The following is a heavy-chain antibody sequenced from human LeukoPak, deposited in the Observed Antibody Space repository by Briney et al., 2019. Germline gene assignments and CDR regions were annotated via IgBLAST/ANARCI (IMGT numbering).Heavy chain of an antibody. CDR1: GGSISSGSYY. D-gene: IGHD3-3*01. V-gene: IGHV4-61*02. CDR3: AREQCYDFQDNHFDY. J-gene: IGHJ4*02. CDR2: IYTSGST. Sequence: PSETLSLTCTVSGGSISSGSYYWSWIRQPAGKGLEWIGRIYTSGSTNYNPSLKSRVTISVDTSKNQFSLKLSSVTAADTAVYYCAREQCYDFQDNHFDYWGQGTLVTVSS.